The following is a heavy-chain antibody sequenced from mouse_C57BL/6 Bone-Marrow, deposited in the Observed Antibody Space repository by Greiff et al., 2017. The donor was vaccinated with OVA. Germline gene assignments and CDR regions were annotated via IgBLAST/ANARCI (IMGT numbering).Heavy chain of an antibody. CDR1: GFTFSSYA. D-gene: IGHD4-1*01. V-gene: IGHV5-4*01. Sequence: EVQLVESGGGLVKPGGSLKLSCAASGFTFSSYAMSWVRQTPEKRLEWVATISDGGSYTYYPDNVTGRFTISRDNAKNNLYLQMSHLKSEDTAMYYCARDRGTGRFDYWGQGTTLTVSS. J-gene: IGHJ2*01. CDR3: ARDRGTGRFDY. CDR2: ISDGGSYT.